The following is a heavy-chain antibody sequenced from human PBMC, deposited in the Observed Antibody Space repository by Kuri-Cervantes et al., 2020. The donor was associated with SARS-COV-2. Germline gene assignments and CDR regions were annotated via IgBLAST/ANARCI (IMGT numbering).Heavy chain of an antibody. CDR1: GFTFSSYA. V-gene: IGHV3-23*01. CDR2: ISGSGGST. J-gene: IGHJ4*02. CDR3: AIDKGRGAFDH. D-gene: IGHD6-25*01. Sequence: GESLKISCAASGFTFSSYAMSWVRQAPGKGLEWVSAISGSGGSTYYADSVKGRFTISRDNSKNTLYLQMTSLRAEDTALYYCAIDKGRGAFDHWGQGTLVTVSS.